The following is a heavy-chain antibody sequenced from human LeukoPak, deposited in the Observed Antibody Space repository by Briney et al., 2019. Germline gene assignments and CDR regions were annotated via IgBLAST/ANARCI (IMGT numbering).Heavy chain of an antibody. V-gene: IGHV3-23*01. CDR1: GFTFSNYV. Sequence: GGSLRLSCAASGFTFSNYVMSWVRQAPGKGLEWVSGISGDGRSMHYADSVKGRFTISRDNSKNTLYLQMNSLRAEDTAVYYCARGSYDSSGYYPIPLDYWGQGTLVTVSS. CDR2: ISGDGRSM. CDR3: ARGSYDSSGYYPIPLDY. J-gene: IGHJ4*02. D-gene: IGHD3-22*01.